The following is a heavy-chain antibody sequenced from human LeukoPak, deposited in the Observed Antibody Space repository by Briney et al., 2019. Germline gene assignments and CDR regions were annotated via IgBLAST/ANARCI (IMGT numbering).Heavy chain of an antibody. V-gene: IGHV3-21*01. D-gene: IGHD3-10*01. CDR2: ISSSSSYI. Sequence: GGSLRLSCAASGFTFSSYSMNWVRQAPGKGLEWVSSISSSSSYIYYADSVKGRFTIPRDNAKNSLYLQMNSLRAEDTAVYYCARDGPYGSGSLLSYWGQGTLVTVSS. J-gene: IGHJ4*02. CDR3: ARDGPYGSGSLLSY. CDR1: GFTFSSYS.